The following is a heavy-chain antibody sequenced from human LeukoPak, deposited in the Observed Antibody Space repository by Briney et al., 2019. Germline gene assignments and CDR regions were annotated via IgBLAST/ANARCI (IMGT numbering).Heavy chain of an antibody. J-gene: IGHJ3*02. V-gene: IGHV4-59*01. CDR3: ARGSGFDAFDI. D-gene: IGHD3-10*01. CDR1: GGSISSYY. Sequence: SETLSLTCTVSGGSISSYYWSWIRQPPGKGLEWIGYIYYSGSTNYNPSLKSRVTISVDTSKNQFSLKLSSVTAADTVVYYCARGSGFDAFDIWGQGTMVTVSS. CDR2: IYYSGST.